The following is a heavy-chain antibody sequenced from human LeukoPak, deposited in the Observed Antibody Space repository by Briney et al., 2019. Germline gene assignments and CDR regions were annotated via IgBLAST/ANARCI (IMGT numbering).Heavy chain of an antibody. CDR2: VSYDGSTK. D-gene: IGHD3-16*01. CDR3: AKAETPYTSKSLDY. Sequence: GGSLRLSCEASGFTFSRYGMHWVRQASGKGLEWVAVVSYDGSTKYYAGSVKGRFTISRDNSKNTLLLQMNSLRAEDTALYFCAKAETPYTSKSLDYWGQGTLVTVSS. CDR1: GFTFSRYG. V-gene: IGHV3-30*18. J-gene: IGHJ4*02.